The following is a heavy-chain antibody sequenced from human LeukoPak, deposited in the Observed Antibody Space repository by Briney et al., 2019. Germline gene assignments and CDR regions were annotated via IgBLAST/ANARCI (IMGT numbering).Heavy chain of an antibody. V-gene: IGHV4-59*01. D-gene: IGHD6-13*01. J-gene: IGHJ4*02. CDR1: GGSISSYY. CDR2: IYYSGST. CDR3: ARPGIAATGAFDC. Sequence: SETLSLTCTVSGGSISSYYWSWIRQPPGKGLEWIGYIYYSGSTNYNPSLKSRVTISVDTSKNQFSLKLSSVTAADTAVYYCARPGIAATGAFDCWGRGTLVTVSS.